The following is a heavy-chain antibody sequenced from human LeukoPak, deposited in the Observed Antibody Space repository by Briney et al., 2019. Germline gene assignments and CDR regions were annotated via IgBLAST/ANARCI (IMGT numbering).Heavy chain of an antibody. Sequence: PSETLSLTCTVSGGSISSYYWSWIRQPPGKGLEWIGYIYYSGSTNYNPSLKSRVTISVDTSKNQFSLKLSSVTAADTAVYYCARASGYYYDSSGYYSNWGQGTLVTVSS. V-gene: IGHV4-59*01. CDR2: IYYSGST. CDR3: ARASGYYYDSSGYYSN. J-gene: IGHJ4*02. CDR1: GGSISSYY. D-gene: IGHD3-22*01.